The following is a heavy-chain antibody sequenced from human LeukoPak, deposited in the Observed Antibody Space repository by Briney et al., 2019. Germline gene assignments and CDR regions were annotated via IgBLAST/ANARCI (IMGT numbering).Heavy chain of an antibody. D-gene: IGHD1-26*01. V-gene: IGHV4-34*01. Sequence: PSETLSLTCAVYGGSFSGYYWSWLRQPPGRGLEWIGEINHSGSANYNPSLKSRVTISVDTSKNQFSLKLSSVTAADTAVYYCARRGLELRHFDYWGQGTLVTVSS. CDR1: GGSFSGYY. J-gene: IGHJ4*02. CDR3: ARRGLELRHFDY. CDR2: INHSGSA.